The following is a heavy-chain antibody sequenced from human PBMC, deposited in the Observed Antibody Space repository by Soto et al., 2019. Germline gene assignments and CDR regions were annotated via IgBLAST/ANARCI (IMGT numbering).Heavy chain of an antibody. CDR1: GGSISSYY. D-gene: IGHD6-13*01. CDR3: ARGVAASLGYNWFDP. CDR2: IYYSGST. V-gene: IGHV4-59*01. J-gene: IGHJ5*02. Sequence: KQSQTLSLTCTVSGGSISSYYWSWIRQPPGKGLEWIGYIYYSGSTNYNPSLKSRVTISVDTSKNQFSLKLSSVTAADTAVYYCARGVAASLGYNWFDPWGQGTLVTVSS.